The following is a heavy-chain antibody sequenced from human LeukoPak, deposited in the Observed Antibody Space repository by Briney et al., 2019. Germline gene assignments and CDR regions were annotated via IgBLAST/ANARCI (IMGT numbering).Heavy chain of an antibody. V-gene: IGHV4-39*01. CDR3: ARHGGSPDWFDP. CDR2: MYYSGST. CDR1: GGSIRSSAYY. J-gene: IGHJ5*02. D-gene: IGHD6-19*01. Sequence: SETLSLTCTVSGGSIRSSAYYWGWIRQPPGKGLEWIGNMYYSGSTYYNPSLRSRVTISIDTSKNQFSLKLNSVTAADTVVYYCARHGGSPDWFDPWGQGTLVTVSS.